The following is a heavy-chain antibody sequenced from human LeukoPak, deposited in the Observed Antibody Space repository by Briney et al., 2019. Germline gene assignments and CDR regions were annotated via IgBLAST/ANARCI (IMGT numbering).Heavy chain of an antibody. D-gene: IGHD3-10*01. V-gene: IGHV3-30*03. Sequence: GGSLRLSCTTSGFTFEFYAMHWVRQAPGKGLEWVAVMSYDGRYRYYADSAKGRFTISRDNSKRTLYLEMSSLRPEDTALYYCARSELYYGSESYYHLDYWGHGTLVTVSS. J-gene: IGHJ4*01. CDR2: MSYDGRYR. CDR1: GFTFEFYA. CDR3: ARSELYYGSESYYHLDY.